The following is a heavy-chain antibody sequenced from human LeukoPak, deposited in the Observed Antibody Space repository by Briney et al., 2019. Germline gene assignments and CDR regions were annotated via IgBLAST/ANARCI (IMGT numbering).Heavy chain of an antibody. J-gene: IGHJ4*02. Sequence: GGSLRLSCAASGFTFSSHTINWVRPAPGKGLEWVSSISSSSSYIYYADSVKGRFTISRDNAKNSLYLQMDSLRAEDTAVYYCARGPADKFDYWGQGTLVTVSS. CDR2: ISSSSSYI. CDR3: ARGPADKFDY. V-gene: IGHV3-21*01. D-gene: IGHD3-22*01. CDR1: GFTFSSHT.